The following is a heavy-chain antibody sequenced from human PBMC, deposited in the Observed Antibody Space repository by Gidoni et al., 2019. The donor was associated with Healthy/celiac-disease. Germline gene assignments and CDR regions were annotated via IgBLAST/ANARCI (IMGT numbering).Heavy chain of an antibody. Sequence: QVQLVESGGGVVQPGRSLRLSCAASGFTFSSYGMHWVRQAPGKGREWVAVIWYDGSNKDYADSVKGRFTISRDNSKSTLYLQMNSLRAEDTAVYYCARDMGSGVAGTDYWGQGTLVTVSS. CDR1: GFTFSSYG. CDR2: IWYDGSNK. V-gene: IGHV3-33*01. J-gene: IGHJ4*02. D-gene: IGHD6-19*01. CDR3: ARDMGSGVAGTDY.